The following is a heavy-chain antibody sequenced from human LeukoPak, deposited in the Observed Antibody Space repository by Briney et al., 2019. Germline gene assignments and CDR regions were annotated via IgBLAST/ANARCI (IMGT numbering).Heavy chain of an antibody. J-gene: IGHJ6*03. D-gene: IGHD6-6*01. CDR2: INHSGST. V-gene: IGHV4-34*01. CDR1: GGSFSGYY. Sequence: SETLSLTCAVYGGSFSGYYWSWIRQPPGKGLEWSGEINHSGSTNYNPSLKSRVTISVDTSKNQFSLKLSSVTAADTAVYYCARFDDSGSVSSYYYYMDVWGKGTTVTVSS. CDR3: ARFDDSGSVSSYYYYMDV.